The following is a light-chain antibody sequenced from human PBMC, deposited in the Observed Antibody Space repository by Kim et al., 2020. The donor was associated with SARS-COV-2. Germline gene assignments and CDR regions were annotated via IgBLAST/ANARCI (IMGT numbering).Light chain of an antibody. CDR2: QGS. Sequence: HAAAISLISSQSLVYSDGSSNLHWLQQRPGQAPRSLMYQGSNRESGVPDRFSGSGSGTDFTLKISRVEAVDGRVYSCMQRTHWFTFGNGTRLEI. J-gene: IGKJ5*01. CDR1: QSLVYSDGSSN. V-gene: IGKV2-30*01. CDR3: MQRTHWFT.